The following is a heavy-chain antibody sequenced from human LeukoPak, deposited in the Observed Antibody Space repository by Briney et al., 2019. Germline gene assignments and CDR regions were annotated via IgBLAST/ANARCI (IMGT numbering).Heavy chain of an antibody. CDR2: MNPNSGNT. V-gene: IGHV1-8*01. CDR1: GHTFTSYD. J-gene: IGHJ6*03. CDR3: ARACCQDYDFWSGYYTGISYYYYYYMDV. D-gene: IGHD3-3*01. Sequence: ASVKVSCKASGHTFTSYDINWVRQATGQGLEWMGWMNPNSGNTGYAQKFQGRVTMTRNTSISTAYMELSSLRSEDTAVYYCARACCQDYDFWSGYYTGISYYYYYYMDVWGKGTTVTVSS.